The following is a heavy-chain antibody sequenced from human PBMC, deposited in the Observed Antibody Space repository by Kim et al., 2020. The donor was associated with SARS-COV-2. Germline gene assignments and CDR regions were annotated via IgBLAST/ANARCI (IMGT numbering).Heavy chain of an antibody. Sequence: ASVKVSCKASGYTFTSYGISWVRQAPGQGLEWMGWISAYNGNTNYAQKLQGRVTMTTDTSTSTAYMELRSLRSDDTAVYYCARDQSSSWYLFWFDPWGQRTLVTVSS. CDR3: ARDQSSSWYLFWFDP. CDR1: GYTFTSYG. J-gene: IGHJ5*02. D-gene: IGHD6-13*01. CDR2: ISAYNGNT. V-gene: IGHV1-18*01.